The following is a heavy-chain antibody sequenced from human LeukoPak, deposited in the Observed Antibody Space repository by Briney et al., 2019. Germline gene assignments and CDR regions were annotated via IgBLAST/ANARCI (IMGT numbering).Heavy chain of an antibody. D-gene: IGHD1-26*01. CDR1: GGSISSSSYY. CDR2: IYYSGST. Sequence: SETLSLTCTVSGGSISSSSYYWGWIRQPPGKGLEWIGSIYYSGSTYYNPSLKSRVTISVDTSKNQFSLKLSSVTAADTAVYYCARHSGSPWSWMDAFDIWGQGTMVTVSS. CDR3: ARHSGSPWSWMDAFDI. V-gene: IGHV4-39*01. J-gene: IGHJ3*02.